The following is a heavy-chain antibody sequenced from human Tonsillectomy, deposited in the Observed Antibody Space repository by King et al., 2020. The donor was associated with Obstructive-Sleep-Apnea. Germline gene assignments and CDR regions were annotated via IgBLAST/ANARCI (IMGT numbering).Heavy chain of an antibody. J-gene: IGHJ3*02. CDR3: ERENPYYYDSSGYPLSAFDI. Sequence: VQLVESGGGVVQPGRSLRLSCAASGFTFSSYDIHWVRQAPGKGLEWVAVISYDGSNKYYADSVKGRFTISRDNSKNTLYLQIDSLRPEDTAVYYCERENPYYYDSSGYPLSAFDIWGQGTMVTVSS. CDR2: ISYDGSNK. V-gene: IGHV3-30*03. D-gene: IGHD3-22*01. CDR1: GFTFSSYD.